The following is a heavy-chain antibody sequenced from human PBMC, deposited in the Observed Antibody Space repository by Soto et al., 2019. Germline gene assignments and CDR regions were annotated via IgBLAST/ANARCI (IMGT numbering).Heavy chain of an antibody. Sequence: GGSLRLSCAASGFTFSSYGMHWVRQAPGKGLEWVAVISYDGSNKYYADSVKGRFTISRDNSKNTLYLQMNSLRAEDTAVYYCAKASGDFWSGYYLAYFDYWGQGTLVTVSS. J-gene: IGHJ4*02. V-gene: IGHV3-30*18. D-gene: IGHD3-3*01. CDR1: GFTFSSYG. CDR2: ISYDGSNK. CDR3: AKASGDFWSGYYLAYFDY.